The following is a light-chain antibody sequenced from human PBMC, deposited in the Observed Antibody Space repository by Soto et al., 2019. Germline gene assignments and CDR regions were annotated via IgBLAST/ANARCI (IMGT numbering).Light chain of an antibody. CDR3: CSHARGGTLV. J-gene: IGLJ2*01. Sequence: QSALTQPASVSGSPGQSISVSCTGTSSDVGKYKFVSWYLQHPGKAPKLLIYEGTKRPSGVSNRFSGSKSGNTASLTISGLQAEDEADYYCCSHARGGTLVFGGGTKLSVL. CDR2: EGT. V-gene: IGLV2-23*01. CDR1: SSDVGKYKF.